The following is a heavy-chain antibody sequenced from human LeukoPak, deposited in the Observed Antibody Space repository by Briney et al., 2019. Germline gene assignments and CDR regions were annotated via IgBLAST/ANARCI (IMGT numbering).Heavy chain of an antibody. CDR2: IYTSGST. CDR3: ARLGSSSWYGYFDY. Sequence: SETLSLTCTVSGGSISSYYWSWLRQPAGKGPEWIGRIYTSGSTNYNPSLKSRVTMSVDTSKNQFSLKLSSVTAADTAVYYCARLGSSSWYGYFDYWGQGTLVTVSS. J-gene: IGHJ4*02. CDR1: GGSISSYY. V-gene: IGHV4-4*07. D-gene: IGHD6-13*01.